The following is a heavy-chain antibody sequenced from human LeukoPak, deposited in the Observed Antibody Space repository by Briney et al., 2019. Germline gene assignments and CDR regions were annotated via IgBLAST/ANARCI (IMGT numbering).Heavy chain of an antibody. Sequence: APVKVSCKASGYTFTSYDINWVRQATGQGLEWMGWMNPNSGNTGYAQKFQGRVTITRNTSISTAYMELSSLRSEDKAVYYCARVGPRPNWFDPWGQGTLVTVSS. CDR2: MNPNSGNT. CDR3: ARVGPRPNWFDP. CDR1: GYTFTSYD. D-gene: IGHD1-14*01. V-gene: IGHV1-8*03. J-gene: IGHJ5*02.